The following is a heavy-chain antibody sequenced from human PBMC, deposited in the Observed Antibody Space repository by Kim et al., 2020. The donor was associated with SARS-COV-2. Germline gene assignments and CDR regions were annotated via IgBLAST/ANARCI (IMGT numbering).Heavy chain of an antibody. J-gene: IGHJ6*02. CDR2: INPNSGGT. Sequence: ASVKVSCKASGYTFTGYYMHWVRQAPGQGLEWMGRINPNSGGTNYAQKFQGRVTMTRDTSISTAYMELSRLRSDDTAVYYCARDLNWGSDYYYGMDVWGQGTTVTVSS. CDR1: GYTFTGYY. D-gene: IGHD7-27*01. CDR3: ARDLNWGSDYYYGMDV. V-gene: IGHV1-2*06.